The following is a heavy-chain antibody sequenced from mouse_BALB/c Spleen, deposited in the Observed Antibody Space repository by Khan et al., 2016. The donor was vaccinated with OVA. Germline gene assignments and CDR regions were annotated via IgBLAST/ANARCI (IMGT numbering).Heavy chain of an antibody. CDR3: ARITNVVATYFDY. CDR2: TNPTNGRT. CDR1: GYTFTSYW. D-gene: IGHD1-1*01. V-gene: IGHV1S81*02. Sequence: VQLQQSGAELVKAGASVKMSCKASGYTFTSYWMHWVKQRLGQGLEWFAETNPTNGRTYYNEKFKSKATLTVDKSSSTAYLQLSVPTFEDSAVYYLARITNVVATYFDYWGQGTTLTVSS. J-gene: IGHJ2*01.